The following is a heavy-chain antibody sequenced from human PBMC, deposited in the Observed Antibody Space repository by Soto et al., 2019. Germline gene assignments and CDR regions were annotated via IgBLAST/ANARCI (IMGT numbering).Heavy chain of an antibody. D-gene: IGHD3-3*01. J-gene: IGHJ1*01. CDR2: ISHSGST. V-gene: IGHV4-34*01. CDR3: ARGRGLGITIFGVVIRGYFQH. CDR1: GGSFSGYY. Sequence: QVQLQQWGAGLLKPSETLSLTCAVYGGSFSGYYWSWIRQPPGKGLEWIGEISHSGSTNYDPSLESRVTISVDTSKNQFSLKLSSVTAADTAVYYCARGRGLGITIFGVVIRGYFQHWGQGTLVTVSS.